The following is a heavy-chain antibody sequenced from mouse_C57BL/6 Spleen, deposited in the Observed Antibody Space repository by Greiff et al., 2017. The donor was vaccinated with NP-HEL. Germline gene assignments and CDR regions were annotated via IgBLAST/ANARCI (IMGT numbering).Heavy chain of an antibody. Sequence: LVESGAELARPGASVKLSCKASGYTFTSYGISWVKQRTGQGLEWIGEIYPRSGNTYYNEKFKGKATLTADKSSSTAYMELRSLTSEDSAVYFCARSGYYSKDSAMDYWGQGTSVTVSS. CDR2: IYPRSGNT. CDR1: GYTFTSYG. CDR3: ARSGYYSKDSAMDY. J-gene: IGHJ4*01. V-gene: IGHV1-81*01. D-gene: IGHD2-5*01.